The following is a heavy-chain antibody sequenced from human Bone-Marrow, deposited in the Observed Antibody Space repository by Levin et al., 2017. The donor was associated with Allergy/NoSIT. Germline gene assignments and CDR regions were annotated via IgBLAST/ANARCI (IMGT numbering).Heavy chain of an antibody. Sequence: PGGSLRLSCAASGFTFSNYPMHWVRQAPGKGLEWVAYVSYDVGSKDHADSVKGRFTISRDNSRNTLYLQMNSLTPEDTAVYYCATAQVRGFGDAFDIWGQGAMVTVSS. J-gene: IGHJ3*02. CDR1: GFTFSNYP. CDR3: ATAQVRGFGDAFDI. CDR2: VSYDVGSK. V-gene: IGHV3-30-3*01. D-gene: IGHD3-10*01.